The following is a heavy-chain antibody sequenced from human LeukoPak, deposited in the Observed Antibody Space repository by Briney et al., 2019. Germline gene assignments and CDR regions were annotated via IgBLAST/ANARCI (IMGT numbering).Heavy chain of an antibody. D-gene: IGHD2-2*01. CDR2: ISGSGGST. J-gene: IGHJ5*02. CDR3: AKDQGYCSSTSCRTNWFDP. CDR1: GFTFSSYA. Sequence: PGGSLRLSCAASGFTFSSYAMSWVRQAPGKGLEWVSAISGSGGSTYYADSVKGRFTISRDNSKNTLYLQMNSLRAEDTAVYYCAKDQGYCSSTSCRTNWFDPWGQGTLVTVSS. V-gene: IGHV3-23*01.